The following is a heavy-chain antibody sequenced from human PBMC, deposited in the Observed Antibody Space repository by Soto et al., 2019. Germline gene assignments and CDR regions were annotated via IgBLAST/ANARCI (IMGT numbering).Heavy chain of an antibody. D-gene: IGHD3-22*01. Sequence: GASVKVSCKASGYTFTTYYMHWVRQAPGQGLEWMGIINPSGGSTSYAQKFQGRVTMTRDTSTSTVYMELSSLRSEDTAVYYCARGGYYDSSGSRNYHYYGMNVWGQGTTVTVS. CDR2: INPSGGST. CDR3: ARGGYYDSSGSRNYHYYGMNV. V-gene: IGHV1-46*01. J-gene: IGHJ6*02. CDR1: GYTFTTYY.